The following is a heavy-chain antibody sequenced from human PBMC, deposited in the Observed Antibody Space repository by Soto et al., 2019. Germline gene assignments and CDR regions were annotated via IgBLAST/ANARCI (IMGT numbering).Heavy chain of an antibody. CDR3: AKEGGYCISTTCPRRVDS. J-gene: IGHJ4*02. D-gene: IGHD2-2*01. Sequence: SLRLSCAASGFTFSTYSMNWVLQAPGKGLEWVSAISGSGASTYYADSVKGRFTISRDNSKNTLYLQMNSLRAEDTAIYYCAKEGGYCISTTCPRRVDSWVQGTLVTVSS. V-gene: IGHV3-23*01. CDR2: ISGSGAST. CDR1: GFTFSTYS.